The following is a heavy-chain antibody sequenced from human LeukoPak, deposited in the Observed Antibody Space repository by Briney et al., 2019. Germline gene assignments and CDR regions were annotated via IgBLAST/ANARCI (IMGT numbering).Heavy chain of an antibody. D-gene: IGHD2-21*01. CDR1: GGTFSSYA. V-gene: IGHV1-69*13. CDR2: IMPIFGTA. CDR3: AVDAYLGGHLGNWFDP. J-gene: IGHJ5*02. Sequence: GASVKVSCKASGGTFSSYAISWVRQAPGQGLEWMGRIMPIFGTANYAQKFQGRVTITADESTSTAYMELSSLRSEDTAVYYCAVDAYLGGHLGNWFDPWGQGTLVSVPS.